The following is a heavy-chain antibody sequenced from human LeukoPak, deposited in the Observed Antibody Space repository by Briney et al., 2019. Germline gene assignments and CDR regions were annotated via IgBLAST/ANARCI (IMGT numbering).Heavy chain of an antibody. CDR2: INSDGSTK. D-gene: IGHD2-21*01. J-gene: IGHJ4*02. V-gene: IGHV3-74*01. CDR3: TSFSYPDY. Sequence: PGGSLRLSCTASGFTFSSYWMHWVRQAPGKGLVWVSRINSDGSTKNYADSVKGRFTISRDNAKNTLYLQMSSLRAEDTAVYYCTSFSYPDYWGQGTLVTVSS. CDR1: GFTFSSYW.